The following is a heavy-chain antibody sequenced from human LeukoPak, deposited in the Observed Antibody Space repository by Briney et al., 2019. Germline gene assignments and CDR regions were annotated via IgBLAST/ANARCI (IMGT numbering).Heavy chain of an antibody. CDR1: GFTVSSNY. Sequence: GGSLRLSCAASGFTVSSNYMSWVRQAPGKGLEWVSVIYSGGSTYYADSVKGRFTISRDNSKNTLYLQMNSLRAEDTAVYYCARIYSYGWSGGTYMDVWGKGTTVTISS. V-gene: IGHV3-53*01. D-gene: IGHD5-18*01. CDR2: IYSGGST. CDR3: ARIYSYGWSGGTYMDV. J-gene: IGHJ6*03.